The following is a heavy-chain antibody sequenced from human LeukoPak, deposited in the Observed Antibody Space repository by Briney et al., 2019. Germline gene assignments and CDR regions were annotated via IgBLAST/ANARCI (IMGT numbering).Heavy chain of an antibody. CDR3: ARSGSHDY. CDR1: GFTFSSYV. J-gene: IGHJ4*02. D-gene: IGHD1-26*01. CDR2: IRGGGDTT. V-gene: IGHV3-23*01. Sequence: GGSLRLSCAASGFTFSSYVMTWVRQAPGKGLEWVSAIRGGGDTTYYADSVKGRFTISRDNAKNSLYLQMNSLRADDTAVYYCARSGSHDYWGQGTLVTVSS.